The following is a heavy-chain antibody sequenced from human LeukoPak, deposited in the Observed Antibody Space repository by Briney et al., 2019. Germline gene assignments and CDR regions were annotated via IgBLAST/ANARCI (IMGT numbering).Heavy chain of an antibody. CDR2: ISGSGGST. Sequence: GGSLRLSCAASGFTFSSYAMSWVRQAPGKGLEWVSAISGSGGSTYYADFVKGRFTISRDNSKNTLYLQMNSLRAEDTAVYFCAKGSSTYSITSYWYFDLWGRGTLVTVSS. CDR1: GFTFSSYA. J-gene: IGHJ2*01. D-gene: IGHD6-13*01. CDR3: AKGSSTYSITSYWYFDL. V-gene: IGHV3-23*01.